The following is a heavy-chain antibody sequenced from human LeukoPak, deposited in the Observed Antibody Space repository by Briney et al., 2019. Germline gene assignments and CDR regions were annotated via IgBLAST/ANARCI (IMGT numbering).Heavy chain of an antibody. J-gene: IGHJ4*02. Sequence: SETLSLTCSGSGGSISSYYWSWIRQPPGKGLEWIGYIYYNGRTHYNPSLESRVTISVDTSKNQFSLQLHSVTAADTAVYYCARVFCSSTSCQKTFDYWGQGSLVTVSS. CDR2: IYYNGRT. D-gene: IGHD2-2*01. CDR3: ARVFCSSTSCQKTFDY. CDR1: GGSISSYY. V-gene: IGHV4-59*01.